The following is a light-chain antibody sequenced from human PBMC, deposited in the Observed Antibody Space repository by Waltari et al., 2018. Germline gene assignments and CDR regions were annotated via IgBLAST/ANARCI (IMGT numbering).Light chain of an antibody. CDR1: QSTNNY. J-gene: IGKJ1*01. CDR3: LQHNSYLMT. V-gene: IGKV1-9*01. Sequence: DIQLTQSPSFLSASVGERVTITCLASQSTNNYLPWYQQKPGKAPNLLIYAASSLQSGVPSRFSGSGSGTEFTLTISSLQPEDSATYYCLQHNSYLMTFGQGTKVEVK. CDR2: AAS.